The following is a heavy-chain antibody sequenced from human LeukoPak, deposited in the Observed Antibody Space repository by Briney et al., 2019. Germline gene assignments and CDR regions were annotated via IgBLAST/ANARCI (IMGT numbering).Heavy chain of an antibody. Sequence: GGSLRLSCAASGFTFSSYEMSWVRQAPGKGLEWVSYIRGSGSTKYYADSVKGRFTISRDNAKNSLYLQMNSLRAEDTAIYYCARRGAALVDRAIDYWGQGTLVTVSS. CDR3: ARRGAALVDRAIDY. D-gene: IGHD5-18*01. CDR1: GFTFSSYE. V-gene: IGHV3-48*03. CDR2: IRGSGSTK. J-gene: IGHJ4*02.